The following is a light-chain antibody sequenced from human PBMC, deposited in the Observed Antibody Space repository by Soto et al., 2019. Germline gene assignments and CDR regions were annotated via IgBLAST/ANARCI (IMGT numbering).Light chain of an antibody. CDR1: QSVSSD. CDR2: GAS. CDR3: QHSGNSHGT. V-gene: IGKV3-20*01. J-gene: IGKJ1*01. Sequence: EIVMTQSPATLSVSPGERATLSCRASQSVSSDLAWYHQKPGQAPRLLIYGASSRATGIPDRFSGSGSGTDFTLTISRLEPEDVAVYYCQHSGNSHGTFGQGTKVDIK.